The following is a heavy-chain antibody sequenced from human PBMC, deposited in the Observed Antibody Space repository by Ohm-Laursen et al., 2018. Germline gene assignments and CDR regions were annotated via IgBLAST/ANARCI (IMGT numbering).Heavy chain of an antibody. CDR2: IWYDGTNR. D-gene: IGHD2-2*03. CDR3: AKLLGSKMDIVVVPAATIGRWGDY. V-gene: IGHV3-33*06. CDR1: GFSFNDYG. Sequence: SLRLSCTAPGFSFNDYGMHWVRQAPGKGLEWVAVIWYDGTNRYYADSVEGRFTISRDNSKNTLYLQMNSLRAEDTAVYYCAKLLGSKMDIVVVPAATIGRWGDYWGQGTLVTVSS. J-gene: IGHJ4*02.